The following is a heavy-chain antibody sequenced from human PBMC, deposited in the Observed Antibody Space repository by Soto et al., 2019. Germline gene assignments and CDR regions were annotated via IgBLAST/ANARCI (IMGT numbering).Heavy chain of an antibody. CDR2: IIPIFGTA. J-gene: IGHJ6*02. V-gene: IGHV1-69*05. Sequence: ASVKVSCKASGGTFSSYAISWVRQAPGQGLEWMGGIIPIFGTANYAQKFQGRFTISRDNSKNTLYLQMNSLRAEDTAVYYCARDFPNRWVAATLYYYYGMDVWGQGTTVTVSS. CDR3: ARDFPNRWVAATLYYYYGMDV. CDR1: GGTFSSYA. D-gene: IGHD2-15*01.